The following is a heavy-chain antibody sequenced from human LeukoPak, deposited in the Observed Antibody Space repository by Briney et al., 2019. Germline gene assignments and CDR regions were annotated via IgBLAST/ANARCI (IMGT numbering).Heavy chain of an antibody. CDR1: GFTFDDYA. D-gene: IGHD3-10*01. J-gene: IGHJ4*02. CDR2: ISRNGGTT. CDR3: TKDFSGSYEN. V-gene: IGHV3-43*02. Sequence: GGSLRLSCATSGFTFDDYAFHWVRQVPGKGLEWVSLISRNGGTTSYGDSVKGRFTISRDNSKNSLYMQMNSLKTEDSALYYCTKDFSGSYENWGQGTLVTVSS.